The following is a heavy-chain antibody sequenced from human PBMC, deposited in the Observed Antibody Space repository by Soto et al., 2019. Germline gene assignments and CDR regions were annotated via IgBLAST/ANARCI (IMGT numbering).Heavy chain of an antibody. Sequence: QVQLVQSGAEVKKPGASVKVSCKASGYTFTSYYMHWVRQAPGQGLEWMGIIKPSGGSTSYAQKFRGRVTMTRDTSTSTVYMELSSLRSEDTAVYYCARAKYCGGDCYPEDDAFDIWGQGTMVTVSS. J-gene: IGHJ3*02. V-gene: IGHV1-46*01. CDR1: GYTFTSYY. CDR3: ARAKYCGGDCYPEDDAFDI. D-gene: IGHD2-21*02. CDR2: IKPSGGST.